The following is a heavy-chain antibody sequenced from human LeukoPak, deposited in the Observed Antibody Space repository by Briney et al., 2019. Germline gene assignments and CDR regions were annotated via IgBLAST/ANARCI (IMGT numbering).Heavy chain of an antibody. D-gene: IGHD2-21*02. V-gene: IGHV3-15*01. J-gene: IGHJ4*02. CDR3: TREAVTANGYFDY. CDR2: IKSKTDGGTT. Sequence: GGSLRLSCAASGFTSTNTWMTWVRQAPGKGLEWVGRIKSKTDGGTTDYAAPVKGRFTISRDDSKNTLYLQMNSLKTEDTAVYYCTREAVTANGYFDYWGQGTLVTVSS. CDR1: GFTSTNTW.